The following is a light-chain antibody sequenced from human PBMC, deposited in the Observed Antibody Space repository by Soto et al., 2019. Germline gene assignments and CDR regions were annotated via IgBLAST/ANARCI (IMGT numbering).Light chain of an antibody. CDR2: ASS. J-gene: IGKJ3*01. V-gene: IGKV1-12*01. CDR1: QDILSW. CDR3: QQANSFPIT. Sequence: DIQMTQSPSSVSASVVDRVTITCRASQDILSWLAWYQQKPGEAPRLLIYASSNLQSGVPSRFSGSGSGTDFTLTISSLQPEDFATYYCQQANSFPITFGPGTRLDIK.